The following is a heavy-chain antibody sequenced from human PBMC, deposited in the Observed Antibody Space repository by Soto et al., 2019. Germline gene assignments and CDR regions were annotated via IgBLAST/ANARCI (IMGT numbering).Heavy chain of an antibody. CDR2: ISSSGSMI. Sequence: QVQLVESGGGLVKPGGCLRLSCVASGFTFSDYYMSWIRQAPGKGLEWVSYISSSGSMIYYADCVKGRFTISRDNAKNSLYLQMNSLRAEDTAVYYCATGRNTTVTTLGYWGQGTLVTVSS. CDR1: GFTFSDYY. V-gene: IGHV3-11*01. D-gene: IGHD4-17*01. J-gene: IGHJ4*02. CDR3: ATGRNTTVTTLGY.